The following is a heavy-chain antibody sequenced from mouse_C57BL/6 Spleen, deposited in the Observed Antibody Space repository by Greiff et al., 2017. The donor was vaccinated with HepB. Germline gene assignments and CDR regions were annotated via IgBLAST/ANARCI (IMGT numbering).Heavy chain of an antibody. CDR3: ARYKGSFDY. J-gene: IGHJ2*01. Sequence: EVQLQQSGAELVRPGTSVKISCKASGYSFTGYYMNWVKQSPEKSLEWIGEINPSTGGTTYNQKFKAKATLTADKSSSTAYMQLQSLTSEDSAVYYCARYKGSFDYWGQGTTLTVSS. D-gene: IGHD1-3*01. CDR2: INPSTGGT. CDR1: GYSFTGYY. V-gene: IGHV1-42*01.